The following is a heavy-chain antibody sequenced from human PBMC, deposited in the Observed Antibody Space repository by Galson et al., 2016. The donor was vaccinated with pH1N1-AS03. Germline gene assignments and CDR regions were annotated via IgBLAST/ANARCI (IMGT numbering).Heavy chain of an antibody. CDR1: GFPFSNHG. V-gene: IGHV3-23*01. D-gene: IGHD3-22*01. J-gene: IGHJ2*01. CDR2: IRARGEET. CDR3: AKIGVRSLWYFDV. Sequence: SLRLSCAASGFPFSNHGMSWVRQAPGKGPEWVSSIRARGEETYYADSVKGRFTISRDNSKNTMFLQMYSLRVDDTALYYCAKIGVRSLWYFDVWGRGTLVTVSS.